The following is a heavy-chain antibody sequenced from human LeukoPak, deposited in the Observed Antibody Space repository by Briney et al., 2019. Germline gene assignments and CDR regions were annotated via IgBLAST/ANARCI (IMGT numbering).Heavy chain of an antibody. V-gene: IGHV3-23*01. CDR1: GFSLNNYA. CDR3: AKASSSWYSDFDY. J-gene: IGHJ4*02. CDR2: ISASGGTT. D-gene: IGHD6-13*01. Sequence: GGSLRLSCAASGFSLNNYAMNRARQATGKGLEWVSAISASGGTTYNSDSVKGRFTISRDSAKNTLYLQINSLRAEDSAVYYCAKASSSWYSDFDYWGRGTLVTVSS.